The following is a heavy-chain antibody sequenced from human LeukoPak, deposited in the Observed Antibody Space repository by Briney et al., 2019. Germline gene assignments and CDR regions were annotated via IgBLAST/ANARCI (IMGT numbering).Heavy chain of an antibody. CDR1: GITFNTYT. V-gene: IGHV3-48*01. D-gene: IGHD2-2*01. CDR3: ARAYCGSTSCYRYMDV. CDR2: ISSSSSTI. Sequence: QPGGSLRLSCAASGITFNTYTMTWVRQAPGKGLEWVSYISSSSSTIYYADSVKGRFTISRDNAKNSLYLQMNSLRAEDTAVYYCARAYCGSTSCYRYMDVWGKGTTVTVSS. J-gene: IGHJ6*03.